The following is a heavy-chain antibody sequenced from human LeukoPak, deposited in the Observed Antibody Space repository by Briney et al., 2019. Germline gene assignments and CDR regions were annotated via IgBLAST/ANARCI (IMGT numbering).Heavy chain of an antibody. CDR2: VSDSGGNK. CDR3: AKRVPYSSSSVYFDY. D-gene: IGHD6-6*01. CDR1: GFTFSDYG. J-gene: IGHJ4*02. Sequence: PGGSLRLSCAVSGFTFSDYGMSWVRQAPGKGLEWVSSVSDSGGNKYYADPVKGRFTISRDNSKNTLYLQMNSLRPEDTAVYYCAKRVPYSSSSVYFDYWGQGTLVTVSS. V-gene: IGHV3-23*01.